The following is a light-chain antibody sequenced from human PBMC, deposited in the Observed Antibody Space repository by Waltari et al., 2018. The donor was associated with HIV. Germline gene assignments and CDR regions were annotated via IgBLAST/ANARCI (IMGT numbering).Light chain of an antibody. J-gene: IGLJ2*01. Sequence: QSVLTQPPSVSGAPGQRVTLSCPASHSNLGTHDVHRYQQFPGTAPQLLIYNTNSRPSGVPDRFSGSKSGTSASLAISGLQAEDEADYFCQSSDSTLSGSVFGGGTKLTVL. CDR1: HSNLGTHD. CDR2: NTN. CDR3: QSSDSTLSGSV. V-gene: IGLV1-40*01.